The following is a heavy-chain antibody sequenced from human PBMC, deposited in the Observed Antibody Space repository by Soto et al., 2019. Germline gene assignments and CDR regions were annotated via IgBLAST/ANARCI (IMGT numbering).Heavy chain of an antibody. D-gene: IGHD6-6*01. CDR3: ARDSPWPRIAARRWWFDP. CDR1: GDSVSSNSAA. V-gene: IGHV6-1*01. CDR2: TYYRSKWYN. Sequence: PSQTLSLTCVISGDSVSSNSAAWNWIRQSPSRGLEWLGRTYYRSKWYNDYAVSVKSRITINPDTSKNQFSLQLNSVTPEDTAVYYCARDSPWPRIAARRWWFDPWGQGTLVTVSS. J-gene: IGHJ5*02.